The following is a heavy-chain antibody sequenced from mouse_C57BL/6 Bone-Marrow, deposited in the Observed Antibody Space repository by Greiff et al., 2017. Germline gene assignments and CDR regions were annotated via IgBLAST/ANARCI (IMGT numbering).Heavy chain of an antibody. CDR2: IDPSDSYT. CDR3: AIYFPKYYCSSSYYFDY. Sequence: QVQLQQPGAELVKPGASVKLSCKASGYTFTSYWMQWVKQRPGQGLEWIGEIDPSDSYTNYNHKFKGKATLTVDTSSSTAYMQLSSLTSEDSAVYYFAIYFPKYYCSSSYYFDYWGQGTTLTVSS. J-gene: IGHJ2*01. D-gene: IGHD1-1*01. V-gene: IGHV1-50*01. CDR1: GYTFTSYW.